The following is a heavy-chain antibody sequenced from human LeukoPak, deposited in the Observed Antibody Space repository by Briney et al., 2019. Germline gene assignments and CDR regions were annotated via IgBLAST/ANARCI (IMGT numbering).Heavy chain of an antibody. J-gene: IGHJ4*02. CDR1: GYTFTSYY. D-gene: IGHD2-15*01. Sequence: ASVKVSCKASGYTFTSYYMHWVRQAPGQGLEWMGITNPSGGSTSYAQKFQGRVTMTRDTSTSTVYMELSSLRSEDTAVYYCARDPIRGYFDYWGQGTLVTVSS. CDR2: TNPSGGST. V-gene: IGHV1-46*01. CDR3: ARDPIRGYFDY.